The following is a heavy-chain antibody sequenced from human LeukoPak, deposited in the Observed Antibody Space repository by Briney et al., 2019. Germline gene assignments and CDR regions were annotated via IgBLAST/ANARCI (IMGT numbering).Heavy chain of an antibody. J-gene: IGHJ4*02. CDR1: GFTFSHYI. CDR3: ARGDGVYVY. V-gene: IGHV3-21*04. Sequence: GGSLRLSCAASGFTFSHYIFNWVRQAPGKGLEWVSSITSRSDSIYYADSVKGRFTISRDNAKNSLYLQMNSLRVEDTAVYYCARGDGVYVYWGQGALVTVSS. CDR2: ITSRSDSI. D-gene: IGHD5/OR15-5a*01.